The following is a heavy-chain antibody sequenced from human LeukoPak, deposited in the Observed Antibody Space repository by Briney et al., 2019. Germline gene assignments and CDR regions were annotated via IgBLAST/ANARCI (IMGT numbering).Heavy chain of an antibody. D-gene: IGHD5-12*01. J-gene: IGHJ5*02. CDR2: ISTSSIYI. CDR3: ARGMAEAYDYNWFDP. CDR1: GFTFSSYS. V-gene: IGHV3-21*04. Sequence: GGSLRLSCAASGFTFSSYSMNWVRQAPGKGLEWVSSISTSSIYIYYADSVKGRFTISRDNSKNTLYLQMNSLRAEDTAVYYCARGMAEAYDYNWFDPWGQGILVTVSS.